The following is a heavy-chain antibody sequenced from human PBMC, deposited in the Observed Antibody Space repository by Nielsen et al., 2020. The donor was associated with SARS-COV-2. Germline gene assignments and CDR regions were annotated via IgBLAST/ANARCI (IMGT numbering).Heavy chain of an antibody. CDR2: IKQDGSEK. V-gene: IGHV3-7*01. CDR3: ARARDGYNYWGFTVVPWYFDL. CDR1: GFTFSIYW. Sequence: GGSLRLSCAASGFTFSIYWMTWVRQAPGKGLEWVANIKQDGSEKYYVDSVKGRFTISRDNAKNSLYLQMNSLRAEDTAVYYCARARDGYNYWGFTVVPWYFDLWGRGTLVTVSS. J-gene: IGHJ2*01. D-gene: IGHD5-24*01.